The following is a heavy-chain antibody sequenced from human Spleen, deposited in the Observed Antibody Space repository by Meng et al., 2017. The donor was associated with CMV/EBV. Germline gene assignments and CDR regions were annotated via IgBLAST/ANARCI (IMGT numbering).Heavy chain of an antibody. CDR2: ISGSGSDT. Sequence: GESLKISCEASGFTFSPYTMTWVRQAPGKGLEWVSGISGSGSDTYYADSVKGRFTISRDNSKNTLYLQMNSLRAEDTAVYYCAKAYSSSWYRENYDYWGQGTLVTVSS. CDR3: AKAYSSSWYRENYDY. CDR1: GFTFSPYT. V-gene: IGHV3-23*01. D-gene: IGHD6-13*01. J-gene: IGHJ4*02.